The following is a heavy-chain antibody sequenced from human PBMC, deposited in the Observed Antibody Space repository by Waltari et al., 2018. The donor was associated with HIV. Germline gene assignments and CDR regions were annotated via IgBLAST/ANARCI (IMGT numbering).Heavy chain of an antibody. CDR3: ARSLRRENIVVVPAARAPYGMDV. V-gene: IGHV4-34*01. J-gene: IGHJ6*02. CDR1: GWSFSGYY. D-gene: IGHD2-2*01. Sequence: QVQLQQWGAGLLKPSETLSLTCAVYGWSFSGYYWRCSRQPPGQGLEWNGEINHSGSTNYNPSLKSRVTISVDTSKNQFSLKLSSVTAADTAVYYCARSLRRENIVVVPAARAPYGMDVWGQGTTVTVSS. CDR2: INHSGST.